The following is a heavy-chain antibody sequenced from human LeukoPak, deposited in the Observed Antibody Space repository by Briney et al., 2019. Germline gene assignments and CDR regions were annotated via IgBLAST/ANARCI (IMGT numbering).Heavy chain of an antibody. V-gene: IGHV3-74*01. CDR2: INSDGSTT. Sequence: PGGSLRLSCAASGFTFSTYWMHWVRQASGKGLVWVSRINSDGSTTNYADSVKGRFTISRDNAKNTLYLQMNSLRAEDTAVYYCARDPRGGTLDYWGQGTLVTVCS. CDR3: ARDPRGGTLDY. J-gene: IGHJ4*02. D-gene: IGHD3-10*01. CDR1: GFTFSTYW.